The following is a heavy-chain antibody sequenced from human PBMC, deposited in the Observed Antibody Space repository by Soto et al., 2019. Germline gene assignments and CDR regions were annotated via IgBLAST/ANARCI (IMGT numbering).Heavy chain of an antibody. CDR2: IWYDGSSK. CDR3: TRHPVAATKVYFDY. J-gene: IGHJ4*01. CDR1: GFTFSSYG. V-gene: IGHV3-33*01. Sequence: GGSLRLSCAASGFTFSSYGMHWVRQAPGKGLEWVAVIWYDGSSKYYADSVKGRFTISRDNSKNTLYLQMNSLRAEDTAVYYCTRHPVAATKVYFDYWGHGTLVTVSS. D-gene: IGHD2-15*01.